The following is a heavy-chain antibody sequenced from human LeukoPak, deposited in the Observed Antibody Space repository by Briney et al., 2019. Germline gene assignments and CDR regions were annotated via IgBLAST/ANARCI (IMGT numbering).Heavy chain of an antibody. J-gene: IGHJ6*02. D-gene: IGHD1-1*01. CDR3: ARGGTERFYYYYGMDV. Sequence: SETLSLTCAVYGGSISGYYWSWIRQPPGKGLDWIGEINHSGSTNYNPSLKSRVTISVDTSKNQFSLKLSSVTAADTAVYYCARGGTERFYYYYGMDVWGQGPTVTVSS. CDR2: INHSGST. V-gene: IGHV4-34*01. CDR1: GGSISGYY.